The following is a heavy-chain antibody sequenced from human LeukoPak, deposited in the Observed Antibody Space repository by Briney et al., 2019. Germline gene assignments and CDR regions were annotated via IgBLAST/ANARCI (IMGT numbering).Heavy chain of an antibody. CDR2: IKQDGGEK. J-gene: IGHJ4*02. Sequence: GGSLRLFCGAWGFTLSNSWMRWVRQAPGKGLEWVANIKQDGGEKYYVGSVKGRFTISRDNAKNSLYLQMNSLRAEDTAVYYCARNPTVTTSGGTFNRGFDYWGQGTLVTVSS. CDR1: GFTLSNSW. D-gene: IGHD4-17*01. V-gene: IGHV3-7*01. CDR3: ARNPTVTTSGGTFNRGFDY.